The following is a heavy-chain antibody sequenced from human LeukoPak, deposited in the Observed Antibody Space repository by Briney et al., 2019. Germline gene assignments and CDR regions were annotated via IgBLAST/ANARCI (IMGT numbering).Heavy chain of an antibody. CDR1: GGSISSGDYY. D-gene: IGHD3-9*01. J-gene: IGHJ4*02. CDR3: ARDGYDILTGYGFIDY. V-gene: IGHV4-30-4*02. CDR2: TYYSGST. Sequence: SDTLSLTCTVSGGSISSGDYYWSWIRQPPGKSLEWIGYTYYSGSTYYNPSLKSRVTISVDTSKNQFSLKLSSVTAADTAVYYCARDGYDILTGYGFIDYWGQGTLVTVSS.